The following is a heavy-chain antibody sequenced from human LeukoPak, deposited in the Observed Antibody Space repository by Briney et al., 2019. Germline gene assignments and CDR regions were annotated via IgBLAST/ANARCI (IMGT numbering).Heavy chain of an antibody. V-gene: IGHV4-39*07. Sequence: PSETLSLTCTVSGGSITSSSYYWGWIRQPPGKGLEWIGSIFHSGSTYYNPSLKSRVTISVDTSRNQFSLKVSSVTAADTAVYYCAREGYSNSFDYWGQGTLVTVSS. CDR3: AREGYSNSFDY. CDR2: IFHSGST. J-gene: IGHJ4*02. D-gene: IGHD4-11*01. CDR1: GGSITSSSYY.